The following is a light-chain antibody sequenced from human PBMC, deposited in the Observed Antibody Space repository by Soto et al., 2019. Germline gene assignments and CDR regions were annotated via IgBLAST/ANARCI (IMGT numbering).Light chain of an antibody. CDR1: QSVSSSF. J-gene: IGKJ4*01. Sequence: EIVLTQSPGTLSLSPGERATLSCRASQSVSSSFLAWYQPKPGQAPRLLIYGASGRATGIPDRFSGSGSGTEFTLTISSLESQDFAVYYCQQYYKWPLTFGGGTKVDIK. V-gene: IGKV3-20*01. CDR3: QQYYKWPLT. CDR2: GAS.